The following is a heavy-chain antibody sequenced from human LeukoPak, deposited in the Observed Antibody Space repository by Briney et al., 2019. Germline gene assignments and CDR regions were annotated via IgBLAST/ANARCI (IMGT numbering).Heavy chain of an antibody. CDR1: GFTFGDYA. CDR2: IRNKGYGETT. Sequence: PGRSLRLSCTTSGFTFGDYAMSWFRQAPGKGLEWVGFIRNKGYGETTEYAASVKGRFTISRDDSKSIAYLQMNSLKTEDTAVYYCVRELRYSYGQYYFDFWGQGTLVTVSS. D-gene: IGHD5-18*01. CDR3: VRELRYSYGQYYFDF. J-gene: IGHJ4*02. V-gene: IGHV3-49*03.